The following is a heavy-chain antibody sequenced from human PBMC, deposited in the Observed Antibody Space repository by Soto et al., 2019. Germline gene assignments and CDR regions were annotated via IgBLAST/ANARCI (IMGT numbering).Heavy chain of an antibody. V-gene: IGHV3-49*03. Sequence: GGSLRLSCTASGFTFGDYAMSWFRQAPGKGLEWVGFIRSKAYGGTTEYAASVKGRFTISREDSNSIAYLQMNSLKTEDTAVYYCTREVTSTYYDILTGYYPDYWGQGTLVTVSS. CDR2: IRSKAYGGTT. J-gene: IGHJ4*02. CDR3: TREVTSTYYDILTGYYPDY. D-gene: IGHD3-9*01. CDR1: GFTFGDYA.